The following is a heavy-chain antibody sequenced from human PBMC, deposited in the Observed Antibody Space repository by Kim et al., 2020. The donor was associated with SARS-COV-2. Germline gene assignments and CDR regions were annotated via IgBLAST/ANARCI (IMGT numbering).Heavy chain of an antibody. CDR3: ARRRYAKAWFDP. Sequence: TGQAQTFQGRVTMTGNTSINTAYMELSSLRSEDTAVYYCARRRYAKAWFDPWGQGTLVTVSS. J-gene: IGHJ5*02. V-gene: IGHV1-8*01. D-gene: IGHD3-16*01. CDR2: T.